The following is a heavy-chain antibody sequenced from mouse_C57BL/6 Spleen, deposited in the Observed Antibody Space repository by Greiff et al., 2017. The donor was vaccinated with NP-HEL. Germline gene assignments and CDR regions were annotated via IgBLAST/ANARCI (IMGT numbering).Heavy chain of an antibody. Sequence: EVKLVESGPGLVKPSQSLSLTCSVTGYSITSGYYWNWIRQFPGNKLEWMGYISYDGSNNYNPSLKNRISITRDTSKNQFFLKLNSVTTEDTATYYCAREGIPVVATKGGDYFDYWGQGTTLTVSS. CDR3: AREGIPVVATKGGDYFDY. CDR2: ISYDGSN. V-gene: IGHV3-6*01. D-gene: IGHD1-1*01. CDR1: GYSITSGYY. J-gene: IGHJ2*01.